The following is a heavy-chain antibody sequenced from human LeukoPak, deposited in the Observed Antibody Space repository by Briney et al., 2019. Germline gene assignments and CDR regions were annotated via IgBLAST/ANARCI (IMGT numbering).Heavy chain of an antibody. V-gene: IGHV1-18*01. J-gene: IGHJ5*02. CDR1: GYTFTSYG. D-gene: IGHD2-2*02. CDR3: ARGLRGYCSSTSCYTQNWFDP. CDR2: ISAYNGNT. Sequence: ASVKVSCKASGYTFTSYGISWVRQAPGQGLEWMGWISAYNGNTNYAQKLQGRVTMTTDTSTSTAYMELRSLRSDDTAVYYCARGLRGYCSSTSCYTQNWFDPWGQGTLVTVSS.